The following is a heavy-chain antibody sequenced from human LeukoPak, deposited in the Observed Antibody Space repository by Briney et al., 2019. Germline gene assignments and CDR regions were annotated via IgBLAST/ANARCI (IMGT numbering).Heavy chain of an antibody. Sequence: PSETLSLTCTVSGYSISSDYYWGWIRQPPGKGLEWIGSIYHSGSTYYKPSLKSRVTISVDTSKKQFSLKLTSVTAADMAVYFCARQFLVGSTFHAFDLWGQGTRVTVSS. CDR1: GYSISSDYY. D-gene: IGHD1-26*01. J-gene: IGHJ3*01. CDR3: ARQFLVGSTFHAFDL. CDR2: IYHSGST. V-gene: IGHV4-38-2*02.